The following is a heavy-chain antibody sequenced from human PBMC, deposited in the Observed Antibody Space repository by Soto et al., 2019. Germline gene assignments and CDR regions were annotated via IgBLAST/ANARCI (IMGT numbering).Heavy chain of an antibody. D-gene: IGHD4-4*01. CDR1: GGTFSSYA. V-gene: IGHV1-69*01. Sequence: QVQLVQSGAEVKKPGSSVKVSCKASGGTFSSYAISWVRQAPGQGLEWMGGIIPIFGTANYAQXXXXXXXXXXXXXXXXXXXXXXSLRSEDTAVYYCARGDDYRFDYWGQGTLVTVSS. CDR2: IIPIFGTA. J-gene: IGHJ4*02. CDR3: ARGDDYRFDY.